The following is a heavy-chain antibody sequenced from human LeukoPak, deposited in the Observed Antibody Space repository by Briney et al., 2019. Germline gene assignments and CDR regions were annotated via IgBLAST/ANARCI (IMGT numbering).Heavy chain of an antibody. D-gene: IGHD6-13*01. Sequence: KSSETLSLTCAVYGGSFSGYYWSWIRQPPGKRLEWIGEINHSGSTNYNPSLKSRVTISVDTSKNQFSLKLSSVTAADTAVYYCARLELAAAGSRWFDLWGQGTLVTVSS. J-gene: IGHJ5*02. V-gene: IGHV4-34*01. CDR2: INHSGST. CDR1: GGSFSGYY. CDR3: ARLELAAAGSRWFDL.